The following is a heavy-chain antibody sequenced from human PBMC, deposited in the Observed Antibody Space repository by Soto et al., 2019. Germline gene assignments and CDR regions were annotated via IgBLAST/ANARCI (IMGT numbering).Heavy chain of an antibody. J-gene: IGHJ3*02. CDR3: ARQYGPGAFDI. Sequence: QVQLQESGPGLVKPSETLSLTCTVSGGSISSYYWSWIRQPPGKGLEWIGYIYYSGSTNYNPSLKSRVTISVDPSKNQFSLKLSSVTAADTAVYYCARQYGPGAFDIWGQGTMVTVSS. CDR1: GGSISSYY. V-gene: IGHV4-59*08. D-gene: IGHD4-17*01. CDR2: IYYSGST.